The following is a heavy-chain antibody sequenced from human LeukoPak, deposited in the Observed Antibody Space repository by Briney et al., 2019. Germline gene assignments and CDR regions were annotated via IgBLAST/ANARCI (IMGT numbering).Heavy chain of an antibody. J-gene: IGHJ6*03. V-gene: IGHV1-69*05. CDR3: ARFPKLVGYCSSTSCYPPHYYYYYYMDV. CDR2: IIPIFGTA. Sequence: SVKVSCKASGGTFSSYATSWVRQAPGQGLEWMGGIIPIFGTANYAQKFQGRVTITTDESTSTAYIELSSLRSEDTAVYYWARFPKLVGYCSSTSCYPPHYYYYYYMDVWGKGTTVTVSS. CDR1: GGTFSSYA. D-gene: IGHD2-2*01.